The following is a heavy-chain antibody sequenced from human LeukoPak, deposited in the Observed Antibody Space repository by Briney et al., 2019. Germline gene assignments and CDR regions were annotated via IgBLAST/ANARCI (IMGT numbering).Heavy chain of an antibody. Sequence: SETLSLTCTVSGGSISSYYWSWVRQPPGKGLEWIGYISYSGSTNYNPSLKSRVTISVDTSKNQFSLNLSSVTAADTAVYYCARHFSGASPALVWGQGALVTVSS. CDR1: GGSISSYY. CDR3: ARHFSGASPALV. CDR2: ISYSGST. D-gene: IGHD2-15*01. J-gene: IGHJ4*02. V-gene: IGHV4-59*08.